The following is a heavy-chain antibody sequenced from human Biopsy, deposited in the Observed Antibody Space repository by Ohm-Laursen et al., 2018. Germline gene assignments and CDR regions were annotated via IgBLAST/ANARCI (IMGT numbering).Heavy chain of an antibody. D-gene: IGHD1-7*01. CDR2: IIPVVGLT. CDR3: AKDQLHTTSSVGAAFEI. CDR1: GAIFSNYA. Sequence: GASVKVSCKASGAIFSNYAITWVRQAPGRGLEWIGRIIPVVGLTTYAPRFQGRVTVTADTSTNTVYMDLSSLRSEDTAVYYCAKDQLHTTSSVGAAFEIWGPGTLVTVS. V-gene: IGHV1-69*04. J-gene: IGHJ3*02.